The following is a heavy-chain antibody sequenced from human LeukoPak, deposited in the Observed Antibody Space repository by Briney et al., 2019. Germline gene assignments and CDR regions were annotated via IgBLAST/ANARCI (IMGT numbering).Heavy chain of an antibody. Sequence: SETLSLTCTVSGGSISSSSYYWSWIRQPPGKGLEWIGYIYYSGSTNYNPSLKSRVTISVDTSKNQFSQKLSSVTAEDTAVYYCARELDSSWYYYFDYWGQGTLVTVSS. CDR2: IYYSGST. D-gene: IGHD6-13*01. V-gene: IGHV4-61*01. CDR1: GGSISSSSYY. J-gene: IGHJ4*02. CDR3: ARELDSSWYYYFDY.